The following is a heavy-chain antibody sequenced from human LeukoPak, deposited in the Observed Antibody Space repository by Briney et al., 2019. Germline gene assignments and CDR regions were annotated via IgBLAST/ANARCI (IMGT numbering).Heavy chain of an antibody. CDR2: INAGNGNT. CDR1: GYTFTSYA. D-gene: IGHD3-9*01. V-gene: IGHV1-3*01. Sequence: ASVKVSCKASGYTFTSYAMHWVRQAPGQRLERMGWINAGNGNTKYSQKFQGRVTITRDTSASTAYMELSSLRSEDTAVYYCARWATYDILTGYYLGWFDPWGQGTLVTVSS. J-gene: IGHJ5*02. CDR3: ARWATYDILTGYYLGWFDP.